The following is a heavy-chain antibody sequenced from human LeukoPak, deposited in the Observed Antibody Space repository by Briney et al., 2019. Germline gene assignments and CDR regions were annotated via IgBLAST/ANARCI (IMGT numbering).Heavy chain of an antibody. V-gene: IGHV4-59*01. CDR1: GGSISSYY. CDR3: ARVGVSSHYYYYMDV. Sequence: SETLSLTCTVSGGSISSYYWSWLRQPPGKGLEWIGYIYYSGSTNYNPSLKSRVTISVDTSKNQFSLKLSSVTAADTAVYYCARVGVSSHYYYYMDVWGKGTTVTVSS. J-gene: IGHJ6*03. D-gene: IGHD3-16*02. CDR2: IYYSGST.